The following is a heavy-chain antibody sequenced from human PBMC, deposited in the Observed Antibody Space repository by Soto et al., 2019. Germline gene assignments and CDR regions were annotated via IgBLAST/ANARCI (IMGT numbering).Heavy chain of an antibody. Sequence: QVQLVQSGSEVKKPGSSVKVSCKASGGTFSGNAFSWVRQAPGQGLEWVGGIIPMFGTANYAQKFQDRVTFTADKSTNIVYMEVSSLRSEDTAVYYFAKGPPPDYAMDVWGQGTAVTVSS. CDR1: GGTFSGNA. CDR3: AKGPPPDYAMDV. V-gene: IGHV1-69*06. J-gene: IGHJ6*02. CDR2: IIPMFGTA.